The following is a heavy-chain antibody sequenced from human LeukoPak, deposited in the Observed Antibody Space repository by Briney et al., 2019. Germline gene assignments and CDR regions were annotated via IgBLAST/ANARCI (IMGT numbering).Heavy chain of an antibody. V-gene: IGHV4-39*01. CDR1: GGSTSSSSYY. D-gene: IGHD4-17*01. J-gene: IGHJ4*02. Sequence: PSETLSLTCTVSGGSTSSSSYYWGWIRQPPGKGLEWIGSIYYSGSTYYNPSLKSRVTISVDTSKNQFSLKLSSVTAADTAVYYCATTTGPAYYFDYWGQGTLVTVSS. CDR2: IYYSGST. CDR3: ATTTGPAYYFDY.